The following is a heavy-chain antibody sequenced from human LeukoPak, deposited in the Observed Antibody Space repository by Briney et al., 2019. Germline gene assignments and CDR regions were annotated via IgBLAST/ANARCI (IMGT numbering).Heavy chain of an antibody. J-gene: IGHJ4*02. Sequence: GGSLRLSCAASGFTFGLYSMTWVRQAPGKGLEWVSSISSSSSYIYYADSVRGRFTISRDNAKNSLYLQMNSLRAEDTAVYYCARVGPEVVVVAASDYWGQGTLVTVSS. CDR2: ISSSSSYI. CDR3: ARVGPEVVVVAASDY. D-gene: IGHD2-15*01. V-gene: IGHV3-21*01. CDR1: GFTFGLYS.